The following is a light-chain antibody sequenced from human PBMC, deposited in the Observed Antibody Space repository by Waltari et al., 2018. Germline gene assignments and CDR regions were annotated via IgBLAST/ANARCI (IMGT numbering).Light chain of an antibody. Sequence: DIQMTQSPSTLSASVGDRVTITCRASQSISTWLAWYQQKPGKAPKLLIFAASSLQTGVPSRFSGSGSGTEFTLTINSLQPDDFATYYCQHYNAYRTFGQGTKVEIK. J-gene: IGKJ1*01. V-gene: IGKV1-5*01. CDR2: AAS. CDR3: QHYNAYRT. CDR1: QSISTW.